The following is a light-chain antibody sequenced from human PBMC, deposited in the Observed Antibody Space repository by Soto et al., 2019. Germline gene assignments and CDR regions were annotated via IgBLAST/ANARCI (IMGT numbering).Light chain of an antibody. Sequence: EVVMTQSPATLSVSPGERVTLSCRASESVHRNLAGYQKKPGQGPSLLIYYASTRATGVPDRCTGSGSGTEFTLTISSLQSEDFGVYHCQHYSNWPPTFGPGTKVEIK. V-gene: IGKV3-15*01. CDR2: YAS. CDR1: ESVHRN. J-gene: IGKJ3*01. CDR3: QHYSNWPPT.